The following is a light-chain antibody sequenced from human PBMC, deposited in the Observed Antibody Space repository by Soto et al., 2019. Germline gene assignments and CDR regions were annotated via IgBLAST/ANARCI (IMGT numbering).Light chain of an antibody. CDR2: DVS. V-gene: IGLV2-11*01. J-gene: IGLJ1*01. Sequence: QSVLTQPRSVSGSPGQSVTISCTGTSSDVGGYNLVSWYQQHPGKAPKLMIYDVSKRPSGVPVRFSGSKSGNTASLTISGLQAEDEADYYCYSYAGSYTFYVFGTGTKVTVL. CDR3: YSYAGSYTFYV. CDR1: SSDVGGYNL.